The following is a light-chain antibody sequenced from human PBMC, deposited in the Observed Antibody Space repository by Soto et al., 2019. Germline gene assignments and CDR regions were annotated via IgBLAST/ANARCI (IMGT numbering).Light chain of an antibody. CDR2: DAS. J-gene: IGKJ1*01. V-gene: IGKV1-5*01. CDR1: QSISRW. CDR3: QQYNTYSRRT. Sequence: DIQMTQSPSTLSASVGDRVTITCRPSQSISRWLAWYQQKPGKAPKLLIYDASNLQSGVPSRFSGSGSGTEFTLTISGLQPDDFAIYYCQQYNTYSRRTFGQGTKVDIK.